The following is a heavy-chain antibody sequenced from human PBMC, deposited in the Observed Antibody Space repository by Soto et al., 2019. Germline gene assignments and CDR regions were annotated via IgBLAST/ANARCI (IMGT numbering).Heavy chain of an antibody. Sequence: ASVKVSCKASGYTFTSYAMHWVRQAPGQRLEWMGWINAGNGNTKYSQKFQGRVTITRDTSASTAYMELSSLRSEDTAVYYCARDRGDYDAFDIWGQGTMVTVSS. J-gene: IGHJ3*02. CDR3: ARDRGDYDAFDI. CDR1: GYTFTSYA. V-gene: IGHV1-3*01. CDR2: INAGNGNT. D-gene: IGHD4-17*01.